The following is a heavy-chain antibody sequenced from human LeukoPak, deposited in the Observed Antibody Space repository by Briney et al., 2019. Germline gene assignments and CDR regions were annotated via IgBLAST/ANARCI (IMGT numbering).Heavy chain of an antibody. J-gene: IGHJ4*02. Sequence: SETLSLTCTVSGGSISSGGYYWSWIRQHPGKGLEWIGYIYYSGSTYYNPSLKSRVTISVDTSKNQFSLKLSSVTAADTAVYYCAREGAARGVDYWGQGTLVTVSS. CDR3: AREGAARGVDY. D-gene: IGHD3-10*01. CDR1: GGSISSGGYY. CDR2: IYYSGST. V-gene: IGHV4-31*03.